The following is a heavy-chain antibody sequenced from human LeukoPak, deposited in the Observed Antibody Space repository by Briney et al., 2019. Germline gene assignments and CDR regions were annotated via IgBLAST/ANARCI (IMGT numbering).Heavy chain of an antibody. CDR2: ISHSGST. V-gene: IGHV4-34*01. J-gene: IGHJ4*02. Sequence: PSETLSLTCAVYGGSFSGYYWSWIRQPPGKGLEWIGEISHSGSTNYNPSLKSRVTISVDTSKNQFSLKLSSVTAADTAVYYCAREGEYGDSASHFDYWGQGTLVTVSS. CDR3: AREGEYGDSASHFDY. CDR1: GGSFSGYY. D-gene: IGHD4-17*01.